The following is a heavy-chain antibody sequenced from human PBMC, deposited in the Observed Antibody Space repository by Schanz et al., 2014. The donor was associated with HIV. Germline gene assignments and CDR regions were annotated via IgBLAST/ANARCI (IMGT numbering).Heavy chain of an antibody. Sequence: QVQLVESGGGVVQPGRSLRLSCAASGFTFDSYGIHWVRQAPGKGLEWVAVISYDGRNKLYADSVKGRFTISRDNSKNTLYLQIKSLRPEDTAVYYCAKAGLFFGQLWLGFFDYWGQGAQVTVSS. CDR2: ISYDGRNK. CDR1: GFTFDSYG. V-gene: IGHV3-30*18. D-gene: IGHD3-10*01. CDR3: AKAGLFFGQLWLGFFDY. J-gene: IGHJ4*02.